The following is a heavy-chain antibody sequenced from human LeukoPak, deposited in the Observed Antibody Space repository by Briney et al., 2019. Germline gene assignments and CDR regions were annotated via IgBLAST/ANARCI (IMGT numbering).Heavy chain of an antibody. V-gene: IGHV3-7*04. CDR2: IKQDGTEK. D-gene: IGHD6-6*01. CDR1: GFTFSSYW. Sequence: GGSLRLSCAASGFTFSSYWMIWVRQAPGERLEWVANIKQDGTEKYYMDSVKGRFSISRDNAKNSLYLQMNALRAEDTAVYYCARDVRPDYWGQGTLVTVST. CDR3: ARDVRPDY. J-gene: IGHJ4*02.